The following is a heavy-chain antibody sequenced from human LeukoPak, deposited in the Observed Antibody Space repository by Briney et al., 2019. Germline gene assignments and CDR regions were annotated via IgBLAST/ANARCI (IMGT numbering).Heavy chain of an antibody. V-gene: IGHV3-11*01. D-gene: IGHD3-10*01. Sequence: GGSLRLSCAASGFTFSDYYMTWIRQAPGEGLEWVSYISTTGNTKYSADSVKGRFTISRDNAKNSVYLQMNSLRAEDTAVYYCAPYYYGSGTSLGYWGQGTLVTVSS. J-gene: IGHJ4*02. CDR1: GFTFSDYY. CDR3: APYYYGSGTSLGY. CDR2: ISTTGNTK.